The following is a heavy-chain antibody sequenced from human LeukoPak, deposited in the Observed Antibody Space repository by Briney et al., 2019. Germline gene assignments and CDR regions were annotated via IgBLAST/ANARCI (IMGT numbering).Heavy chain of an antibody. CDR1: GYSFTGYH. V-gene: IGHV1-2*02. Sequence: ASVKVSCKASGYSFTGYHIHWVRQAPGQGLEWMGCINTNNGDSIYAKKFKGRVTMTRDTSITTAYTEVASLRSDDTAVYYCARVQGYCSDGRCLFWGQGTPVTVSS. CDR2: INTNNGDS. CDR3: ARVQGYCSDGRCLF. J-gene: IGHJ4*02. D-gene: IGHD2-15*01.